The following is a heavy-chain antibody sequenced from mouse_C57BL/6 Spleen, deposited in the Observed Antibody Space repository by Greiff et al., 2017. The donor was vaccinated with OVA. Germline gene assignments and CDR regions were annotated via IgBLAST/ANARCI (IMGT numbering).Heavy chain of an antibody. CDR3: ASYDGSH. V-gene: IGHV3-6*01. CDR1: GYSITSGYY. D-gene: IGHD2-3*01. Sequence: DVQLQESGPGLVKPSQSLSLTCSVTGYSITSGYYWNWIRQFPGNKLEWMGYISYDGSNNYNPSLKNRISITRDTSKNQFFLKLNSVTTEDTATYYCASYDGSHWGQGTTLTVSS. J-gene: IGHJ2*01. CDR2: ISYDGSN.